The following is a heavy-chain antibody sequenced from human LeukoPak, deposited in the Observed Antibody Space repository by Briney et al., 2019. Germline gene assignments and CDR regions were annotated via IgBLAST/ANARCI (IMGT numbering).Heavy chain of an antibody. CDR1: RGTFSSYA. J-gene: IGHJ4*02. Sequence: SVKVSSKASRGTFSSYAISWVRQTPGQGREWMGEIIPIFGTANYEQKFQGRVTITTDESTSTAYMELSSLRSEDTAVYYCARFGADYYDSSGYPTDDYWGQGTLVTVSS. D-gene: IGHD3-22*01. V-gene: IGHV1-69*05. CDR3: ARFGADYYDSSGYPTDDY. CDR2: IIPIFGTA.